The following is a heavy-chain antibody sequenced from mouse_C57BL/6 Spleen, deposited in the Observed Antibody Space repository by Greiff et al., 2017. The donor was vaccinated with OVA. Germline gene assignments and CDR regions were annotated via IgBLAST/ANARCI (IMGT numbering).Heavy chain of an antibody. V-gene: IGHV1-39*01. CDR1: GYSFTDYN. CDR3: AREDYGSSYDYAMDY. Sequence: EVQLQQSGPELVKPGASVKISCKASGYSFTDYNMNWVKQSNGKSLEWIGVINPNYGTTSYNQKFKGKATLTVDQSSSTAYMQLNSLTSEDSAVDYCAREDYGSSYDYAMDYWGQGTSVTVSS. D-gene: IGHD1-1*01. J-gene: IGHJ4*01. CDR2: INPNYGTT.